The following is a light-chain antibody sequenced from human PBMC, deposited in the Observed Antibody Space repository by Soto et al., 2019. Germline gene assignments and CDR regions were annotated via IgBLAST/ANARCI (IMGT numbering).Light chain of an antibody. CDR3: QQYNTYPWT. Sequence: DIQMTQSPSTLSASVGDTVTITCRASQSISNWLAWYQQRPGKAPNLLIYKASSLEGGVPSRFSGSGSGTDFTLTISSLQPDDFATYYCQQYNTYPWTFDQGTRVE. CDR2: KAS. J-gene: IGKJ1*01. CDR1: QSISNW. V-gene: IGKV1-5*03.